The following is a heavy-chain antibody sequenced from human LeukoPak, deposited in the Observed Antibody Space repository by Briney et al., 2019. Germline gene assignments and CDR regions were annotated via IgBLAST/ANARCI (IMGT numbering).Heavy chain of an antibody. D-gene: IGHD1-26*01. CDR1: GFTFDDYA. V-gene: IGHV3-9*03. CDR3: AKEKATGLGFDY. Sequence: PGGSLRLSCAASGFTFDDYAMHWVRQAPGKGLEWVPGISWNSGSIGYADSVKGRFTISRDNAKNSLYLQMNSLRAEDMALYYCAKEKATGLGFDYRGRGTLVTVSS. CDR2: ISWNSGSI. J-gene: IGHJ4*02.